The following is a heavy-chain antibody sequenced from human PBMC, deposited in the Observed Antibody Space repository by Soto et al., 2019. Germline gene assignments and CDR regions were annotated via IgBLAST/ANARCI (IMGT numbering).Heavy chain of an antibody. V-gene: IGHV1-46*01. CDR2: INPSGGST. D-gene: IGHD6-19*01. J-gene: IGHJ4*02. CDR3: ARDYVKVAGTFDY. CDR1: GYTFTSYY. Sequence: QVQLVQSGAEVKKPGASVKVSCKASGYTFTSYYMHWVRQAPGQGLEWMGIINPSGGSTSYAQKFRGRGTMTRDTSTSTVYMELSSLRSEDTAVYYCARDYVKVAGTFDYWGQGTLVTVSS.